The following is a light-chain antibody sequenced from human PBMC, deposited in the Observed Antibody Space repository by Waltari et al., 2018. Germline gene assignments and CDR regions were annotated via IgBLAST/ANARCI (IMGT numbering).Light chain of an antibody. Sequence: QSVLTQPASMSGSPGQSITISCTGTNSGVGSYHLVSWYQKHPGKAPRLIIYDVIKRPSGVSDRFSGSKSGNTASLTVSGLQPEDEAEYFCCSYAGSSTFHVLFGGGTKLTVL. V-gene: IGLV2-23*02. J-gene: IGLJ2*01. CDR3: CSYAGSSTFHVL. CDR2: DVI. CDR1: NSGVGSYHL.